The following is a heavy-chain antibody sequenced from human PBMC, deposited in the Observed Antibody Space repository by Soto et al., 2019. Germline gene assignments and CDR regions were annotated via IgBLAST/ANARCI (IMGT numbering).Heavy chain of an antibody. V-gene: IGHV5-51*01. CDR3: ARQEYNVPSPLNYG. Sequence: GESLKISCQASGYRFSNYCIDWVRHMPWKGLEWLGIIYPDDSDTRYSPAFQGQVTISADKSVSTADLQWSSLKASDTARYYCARQEYNVPSPLNYG. CDR1: GYRFSNYC. D-gene: IGHD1-20*01. J-gene: IGHJ6*01. CDR2: IYPDDSDT.